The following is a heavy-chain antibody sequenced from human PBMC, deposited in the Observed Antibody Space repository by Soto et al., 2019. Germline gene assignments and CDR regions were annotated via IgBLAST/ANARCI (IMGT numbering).Heavy chain of an antibody. J-gene: IGHJ4*02. CDR2: IRSKAYGGTT. Sequence: GGSLRLPCTASGFTFGDYAMSWVRQAPGKGLEWVGFIRSKAYGGTTEYAASVKGRFTISRDDSKSIAYLQMNSLKTEDTAVYYCTREYEYYDSSGFFDYWGQGTLVTVSS. CDR1: GFTFGDYA. V-gene: IGHV3-49*04. CDR3: TREYEYYDSSGFFDY. D-gene: IGHD3-22*01.